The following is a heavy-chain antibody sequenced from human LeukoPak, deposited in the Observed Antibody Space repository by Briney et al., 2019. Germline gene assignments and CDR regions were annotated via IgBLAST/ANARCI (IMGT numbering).Heavy chain of an antibody. D-gene: IGHD3-10*01. V-gene: IGHV4-39*02. J-gene: IGHJ3*02. Sequence: SETLSLTCTVSGGSITSSSHSWGWIRQPPGKGLEWIGRTYYSGSTYYSPSLKSRVTISVDTSKNQFSLKLSSVTASDTAVYYCARDYKDTLLNPGDFDIWGQGTMVTVSS. CDR3: ARDYKDTLLNPGDFDI. CDR2: TYYSGST. CDR1: GGSITSSSHS.